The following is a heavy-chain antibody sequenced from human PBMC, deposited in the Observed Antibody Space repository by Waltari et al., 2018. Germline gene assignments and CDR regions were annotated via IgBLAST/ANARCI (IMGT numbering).Heavy chain of an antibody. CDR2: IYYSGST. V-gene: IGHV4-59*01. CDR1: AGSISSSY. Sequence: QVQLQESGPGLVKPSETLSLPSTVSAGSISSSYWSWIPQPPGTELEWIGYIYYSGSTNYNPYLKSRVTISVDTSKNQFSLKLSCVTAADTAGYYCAREPSSSSSIFDYWGQGTRVTVSS. CDR3: AREPSSSSSIFDY. D-gene: IGHD6-6*01. J-gene: IGHJ4*02.